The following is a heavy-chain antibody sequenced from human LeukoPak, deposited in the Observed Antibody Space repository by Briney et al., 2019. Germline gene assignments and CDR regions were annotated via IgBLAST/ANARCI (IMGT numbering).Heavy chain of an antibody. J-gene: IGHJ6*03. CDR3: ARDGSGFYLYNYMDV. CDR2: ISTVSTYT. CDR1: GFTFSDYS. V-gene: IGHV3-21*01. D-gene: IGHD6-25*01. Sequence: GGSLRLSCAPSGFTFSDYSMNWVRQAPGKGLEWVASISTVSTYTFYADSVKGRFTISRDNVRNSLYLQLSSLGAEDTAVYYCARDGSGFYLYNYMDVWGKGTTVTVSS.